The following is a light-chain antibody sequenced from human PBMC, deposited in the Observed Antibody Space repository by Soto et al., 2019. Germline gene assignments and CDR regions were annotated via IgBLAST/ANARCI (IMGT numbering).Light chain of an antibody. CDR1: SGSVSSSHH. V-gene: IGLV8-61*01. CDR2: DTN. J-gene: IGLJ1*01. Sequence: QTVVTQEPSFSVSPGETVTLTCGLSSGSVSSSHHPSWYQQTPGQSPRTLIHDTNRRSSGVPDRFSGSILGNKAALTITGAQARDQSEYFCVLYMGRDTPYVFGSGTKVTVL. CDR3: VLYMGRDTPYV.